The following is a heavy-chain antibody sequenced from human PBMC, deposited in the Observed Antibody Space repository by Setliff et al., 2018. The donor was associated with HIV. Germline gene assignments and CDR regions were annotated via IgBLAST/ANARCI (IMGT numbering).Heavy chain of an antibody. CDR3: ARHSPSDY. Sequence: SETLSLTCTVSGGSISSYYWGWIRQPPGTGLEWIGSISSSGNTYYNPSLKSRVTISVDTSKNQFSLKLNSVTAADTAVYYCARHSPSDYWGQGTLVTVSS. CDR1: GGSISSYY. CDR2: ISSSGNT. V-gene: IGHV4-39*01. J-gene: IGHJ4*02.